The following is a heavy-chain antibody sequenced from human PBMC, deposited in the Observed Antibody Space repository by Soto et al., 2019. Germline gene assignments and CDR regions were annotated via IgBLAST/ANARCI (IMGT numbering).Heavy chain of an antibody. CDR1: GFSISSGYF. CDR2: IYHSGTT. CDR3: ARDSSGYYWFDP. V-gene: IGHV4-38-2*02. Sequence: XETLSLTFAVSGFSISSGYFWGWVRQPPGKGPEWLGSIYHSGTTYYNPSVKGRVTISVDTSKNQFSLKMSSVTAADTAVYYCARDSSGYYWFDPWGQGTLVTVSS. J-gene: IGHJ5*02. D-gene: IGHD3-22*01.